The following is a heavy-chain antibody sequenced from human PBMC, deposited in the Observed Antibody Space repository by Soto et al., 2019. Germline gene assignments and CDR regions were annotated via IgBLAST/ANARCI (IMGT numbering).Heavy chain of an antibody. CDR1: GYTFIAFF. D-gene: IGHD6-13*01. J-gene: IGHJ4*01. Sequence: ASVKVSCKASGYTFIAFFIYWVRQAPGQGLEWMGWINPNSRDTNTAQKFQGRVTMTSDTSTRTAYMEVSRVRSGDTAVYYCAGGTPTAAGPYIDYWGHGTLVTVSS. CDR3: AGGTPTAAGPYIDY. V-gene: IGHV1-2*02. CDR2: INPNSRDT.